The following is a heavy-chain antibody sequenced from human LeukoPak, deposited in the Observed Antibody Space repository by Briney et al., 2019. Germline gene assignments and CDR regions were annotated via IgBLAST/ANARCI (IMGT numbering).Heavy chain of an antibody. D-gene: IGHD3-16*01. CDR2: INTYSGNR. CDR1: RYSFTSYG. Sequence: ASVKVSCKASRYSFTSYGISWVRQAPGQGVEWMGWINTYSGNRQYAQKVKARVTMTTDKSTSTAYMELRSLRADDTAVYFCARDRGIGWGGMIEDYYYGMDVWGQGTTVTVSS. J-gene: IGHJ6*02. CDR3: ARDRGIGWGGMIEDYYYGMDV. V-gene: IGHV1-18*01.